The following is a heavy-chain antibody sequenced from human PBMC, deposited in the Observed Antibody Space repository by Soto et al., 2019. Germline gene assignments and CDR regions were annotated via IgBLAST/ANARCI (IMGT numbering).Heavy chain of an antibody. D-gene: IGHD6-19*01. CDR1: GFTFSDYA. V-gene: IGHV3-30*18. Sequence: VQLVESGGGVVQPGRSLRLSCAASGFTFSDYAMHWVRQAPGKGLEWVAVVSHDGRNTHYADSVKGRFTISRDSSKNTFSLEMTSLSAEDTAVYYCAKGGGQWLVTSDFNYWGQGALVTVSS. CDR2: VSHDGRNT. J-gene: IGHJ4*02. CDR3: AKGGGQWLVTSDFNY.